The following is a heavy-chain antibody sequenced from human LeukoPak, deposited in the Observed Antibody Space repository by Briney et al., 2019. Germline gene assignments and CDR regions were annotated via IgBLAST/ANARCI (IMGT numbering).Heavy chain of an antibody. CDR3: ARFDSYSSSWSRQFDY. J-gene: IGHJ4*02. CDR1: NFSFGYYG. D-gene: IGHD6-13*01. V-gene: IGHV3-48*04. CDR2: ITATSGSL. Sequence: GGSLRLSFTASNFSFGYYGMNWVRQTPGKGLEWLSYITATSGSLYYADSVKGRFTVSRDNSKNSLYLQMDSLRAEDTAVYYCARFDSYSSSWSRQFDYWGPGTLVIVSS.